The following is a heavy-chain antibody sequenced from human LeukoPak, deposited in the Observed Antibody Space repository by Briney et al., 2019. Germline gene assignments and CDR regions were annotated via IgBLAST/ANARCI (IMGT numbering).Heavy chain of an antibody. CDR3: ASSGWSLAPTAFDY. J-gene: IGHJ4*02. Sequence: PGGSLRLSCAASGVASGFVFSNAWVSWVRQAPGKGLGWGANIKQDGSEKYYVDSVKGRFTISRDNAKNSLYLQMNSLRAEDTAVYYCASSGWSLAPTAFDYWGQGTLVTVSS. V-gene: IGHV3-7*02. CDR1: GFVFSNAW. CDR2: IKQDGSEK. D-gene: IGHD6-19*01.